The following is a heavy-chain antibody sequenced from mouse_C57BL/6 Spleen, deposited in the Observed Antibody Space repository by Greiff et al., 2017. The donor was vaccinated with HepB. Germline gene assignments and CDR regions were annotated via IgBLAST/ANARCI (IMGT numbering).Heavy chain of an antibody. J-gene: IGHJ2*01. D-gene: IGHD2-13*01. Sequence: EVQLQQSGPELVKPGASVKISCKASGYTFTDYYMNWVKQSHGKSLEWIGDINPKNGGTSYNQKFKGKATLTVDKSSSPAYMELRSLTSEDSAVYYCARGLAGHYWGQGTTLTVSS. V-gene: IGHV1-26*01. CDR3: ARGLAGHY. CDR1: GYTFTDYY. CDR2: INPKNGGT.